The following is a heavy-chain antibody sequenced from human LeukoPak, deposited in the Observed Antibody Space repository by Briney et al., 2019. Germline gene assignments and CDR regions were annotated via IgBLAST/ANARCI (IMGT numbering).Heavy chain of an antibody. V-gene: IGHV3-53*01. Sequence: GGSLRLSCTVSGFTVSSNSMSWVRQAPGKGLEWVSFIFSSTHYSDSVKGRFTISRDNAKNSLYLQMNSLRAEDTAVYYCAIGSGTFDYWGQGTLVTVSS. CDR2: IFSST. CDR3: AIGSGTFDY. D-gene: IGHD3-10*01. CDR1: GFTVSSNS. J-gene: IGHJ4*02.